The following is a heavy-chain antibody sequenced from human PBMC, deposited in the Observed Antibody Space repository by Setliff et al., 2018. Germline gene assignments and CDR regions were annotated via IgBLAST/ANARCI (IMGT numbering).Heavy chain of an antibody. CDR1: GGSFSTYY. CDR2: INHSGST. J-gene: IGHJ4*02. Sequence: KASETLSLTCAVYGGSFSTYYWIWIRQPPGKGLEWIGEINHSGSTNYNPSLKSRVTISVDTSKNQFSLKLSSVTAADTAVYYCASDYYDSSGYYPVPVYFDYWGQGTLVTVSS. V-gene: IGHV4-34*01. D-gene: IGHD3-22*01. CDR3: ASDYYDSSGYYPVPVYFDY.